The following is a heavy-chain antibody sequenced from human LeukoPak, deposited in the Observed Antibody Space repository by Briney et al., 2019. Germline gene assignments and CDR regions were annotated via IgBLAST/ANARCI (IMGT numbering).Heavy chain of an antibody. CDR2: TYSDGNT. D-gene: IGHD1-14*01. CDR1: GFTVSNNY. Sequence: GGSLRLSCVASGFTVSNNYMSWVRQAPGKGLEWVSITYSDGNTNYAVSVKGRFTISRDTSQNTLSLQMNSLRAEDTAVYYCVRKNQDFNAAFDIWGQGTVVTVSS. J-gene: IGHJ3*02. CDR3: VRKNQDFNAAFDI. V-gene: IGHV3-53*01.